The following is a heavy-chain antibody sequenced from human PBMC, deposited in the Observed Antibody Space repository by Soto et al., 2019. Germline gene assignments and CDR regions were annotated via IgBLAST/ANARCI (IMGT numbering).Heavy chain of an antibody. V-gene: IGHV4-31*03. CDR2: TSYSRST. CDR3: ARGGIAAAAPPDY. CDR1: GGSISSGGYY. D-gene: IGHD6-13*01. Sequence: QVQLQESGPGLVKPSQTLSLTCTVSGGSISSGGYYWSWIRQHPGKGLEWIGYTSYSRSTYYNPYLKSRVTISVDTAKNQFSLKLSSVTAADTAVYFCARGGIAAAAPPDYWCQGTLGTGSS. J-gene: IGHJ4*02.